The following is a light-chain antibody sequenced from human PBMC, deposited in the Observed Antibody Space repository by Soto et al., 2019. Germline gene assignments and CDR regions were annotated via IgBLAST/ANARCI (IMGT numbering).Light chain of an antibody. CDR2: GAS. V-gene: IGKV3-20*01. J-gene: IGKJ1*01. CDR3: QQYGSSLTWT. CDR1: QSVSSSY. Sequence: IVMTQSPATLSVSPGEGATLSCRASQSVSSSYLVWYQQKPGQAPRLLIYGASSRATGIPDRFSGSGSGTDFTLTISRLEPEDFAVYYCQQYGSSLTWTFGQGTKVDI.